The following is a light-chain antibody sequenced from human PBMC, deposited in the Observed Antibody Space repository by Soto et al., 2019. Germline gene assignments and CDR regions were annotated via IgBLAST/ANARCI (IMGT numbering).Light chain of an antibody. Sequence: QSVLTQPPSASGTPGQRVTISCSGSSSNIGSNTVNWYQQLPGTAAQLLIYSNNQRPSGVPDRFSGSKSGTSASLAISGHQSDDEADYYCAAWYDSLNGSWVFGGGTKLTVL. CDR1: SSNIGSNT. V-gene: IGLV1-44*01. J-gene: IGLJ3*02. CDR2: SNN. CDR3: AAWYDSLNGSWV.